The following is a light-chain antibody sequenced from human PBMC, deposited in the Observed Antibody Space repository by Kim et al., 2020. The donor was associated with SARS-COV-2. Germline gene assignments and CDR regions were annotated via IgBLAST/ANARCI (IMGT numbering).Light chain of an antibody. CDR2: GAS. CDR1: QSVSGSY. V-gene: IGKV3-20*01. CDR3: QQYVTSPIT. Sequence: SPGERTTLSCRASQSVSGSYLAWYQQKPGQAPRLLIYGASSRATGIPDRFSGSASGTDFTLTISRLEPEDFAVYYCQQYVTSPITFGQGTRLEIK. J-gene: IGKJ5*01.